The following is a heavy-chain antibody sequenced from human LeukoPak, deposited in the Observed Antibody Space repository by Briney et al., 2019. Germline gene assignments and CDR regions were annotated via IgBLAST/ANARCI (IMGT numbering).Heavy chain of an antibody. D-gene: IGHD4-11*01. Sequence: GGSLRLSCAASGFTFSTYEMNWVRQAPGKGLEWVSSISSSSSYIYYADSVKGRFTISRDNAKNSLYLQMNSLRAEDTAVYYCARDHPTIYSNWLVAWYYGMDVWGQGTTVTVSS. J-gene: IGHJ6*02. CDR2: ISSSSSYI. V-gene: IGHV3-21*01. CDR1: GFTFSTYE. CDR3: ARDHPTIYSNWLVAWYYGMDV.